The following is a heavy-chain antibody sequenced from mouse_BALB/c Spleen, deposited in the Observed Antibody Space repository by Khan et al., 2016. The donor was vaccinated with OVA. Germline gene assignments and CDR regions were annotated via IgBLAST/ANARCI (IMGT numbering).Heavy chain of an antibody. CDR2: VSTGGSYT. V-gene: IGHV5-6*01. Sequence: EVQLVESGGDLVKPGGSLKLSCAASGFTFSTYGMSWVRQTPDKRLAWVATVSTGGSYTYYPDNVKGRFTISRDNAKNTLYLQMSGLKSEDTAMFYCTRLAYYYDSEGFAYWGQGTLVTVAA. CDR1: GFTFSTYG. D-gene: IGHD1-1*01. CDR3: TRLAYYYDSEGFAY. J-gene: IGHJ3*01.